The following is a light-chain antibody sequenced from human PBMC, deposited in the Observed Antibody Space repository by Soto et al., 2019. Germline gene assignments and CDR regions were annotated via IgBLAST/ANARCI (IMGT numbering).Light chain of an antibody. V-gene: IGKV4-1*01. CDR2: WAY. CDR1: QSVLYTLNKRNY. J-gene: IGKJ5*01. Sequence: DIVMTQSPDSLAMSLGERATINCKSSQSVLYTLNKRNYLSWYQQKPGQPPKLLIYWAYTRDSGVPDRFSGSGSGTESTLTISSLQAEDAAVYYCQQYYTTPTITFGQGTRLETK. CDR3: QQYYTTPTIT.